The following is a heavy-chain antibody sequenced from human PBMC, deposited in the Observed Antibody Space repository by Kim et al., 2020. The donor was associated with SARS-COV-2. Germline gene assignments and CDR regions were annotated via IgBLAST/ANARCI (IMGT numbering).Heavy chain of an antibody. CDR1: GGSISSGGYS. J-gene: IGHJ6*02. CDR2: IYHSGST. V-gene: IGHV4-30-2*01. CDR3: ARGAVLLWFGEPIPAMDV. Sequence: SETLSLTCAVSGGSISSGGYSCSWIRQPPGKGLEWIGYIYHSGSTYYNPSLKSRVTISVDRSKNQFSLKLSSVTAADTAVYYCARGAVLLWFGEPIPAMDVWSQGTTVTVSS. D-gene: IGHD3-10*01.